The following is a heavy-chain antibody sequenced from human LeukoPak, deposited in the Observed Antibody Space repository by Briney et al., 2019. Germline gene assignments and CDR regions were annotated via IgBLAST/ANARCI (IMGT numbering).Heavy chain of an antibody. J-gene: IGHJ4*02. V-gene: IGHV3-64D*06. D-gene: IGHD6-13*01. CDR3: VKDSGKYSSSWYPFDH. CDR1: GFTFSSYA. Sequence: PGGSLRLSCSASGFTFSSYAMHWVRQAPGKGLEYVSAISSNGGSTYYADSVKGRFTISRDNSKNTLYLQMSSLRAEDTAVYYCVKDSGKYSSSWYPFDHWGQGTLVTVSS. CDR2: ISSNGGST.